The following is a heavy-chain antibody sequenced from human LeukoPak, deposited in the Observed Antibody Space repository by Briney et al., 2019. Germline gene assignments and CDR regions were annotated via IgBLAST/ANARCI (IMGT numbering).Heavy chain of an antibody. CDR2: IIPILGIA. CDR3: AREPVVVPAAAYYYYYGMDV. Sequence: SVKVSCKASGGTFSSYTISWVRQAPGQGLEWMGRIIPILGIANYAQKFQGRVTITADKSTSTAYMELSSLRSEDTAVYYCAREPVVVPAAAYYYYYGMDVWGQGTTVTVSS. V-gene: IGHV1-69*04. J-gene: IGHJ6*02. D-gene: IGHD2-2*01. CDR1: GGTFSSYT.